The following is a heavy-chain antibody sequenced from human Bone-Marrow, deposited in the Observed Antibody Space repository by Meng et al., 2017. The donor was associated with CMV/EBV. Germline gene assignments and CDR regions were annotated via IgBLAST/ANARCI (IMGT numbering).Heavy chain of an antibody. Sequence: GESLKISCAASGFTFSSYAINWVRQAPGKGLQCVSVISGSGSSTYYTDSVKGRFTVSRDNSKNTVYLQMNSLRAEDTAVYYCAAAYSSSWPPGDWGQGNLVTVSS. CDR3: AAAYSSSWPPGD. CDR2: ISGSGSST. J-gene: IGHJ4*02. D-gene: IGHD6-13*01. V-gene: IGHV3-23*01. CDR1: GFTFSSYA.